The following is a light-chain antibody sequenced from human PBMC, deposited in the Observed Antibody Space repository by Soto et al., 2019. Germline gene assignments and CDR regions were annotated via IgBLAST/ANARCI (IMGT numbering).Light chain of an antibody. Sequence: QSALTQPPSASGSPGQSVTISCTGTSSDVGGYNYVSWYQQHPGKAPKPMIYEVSKRPSGVPDRFSGSKSGNTASLTVSGLQAEDEADYYCSSYAGSNNYVFGTGTKLPVL. CDR2: EVS. CDR1: SSDVGGYNY. CDR3: SSYAGSNNYV. V-gene: IGLV2-8*01. J-gene: IGLJ1*01.